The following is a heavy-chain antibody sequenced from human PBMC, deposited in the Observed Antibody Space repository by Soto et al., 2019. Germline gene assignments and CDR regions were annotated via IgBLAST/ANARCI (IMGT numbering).Heavy chain of an antibody. Sequence: PGGSLRLSCAASGFTFSSYAMHWARQAPGKGLEWVAVISYDGSNKYYADSVKGRFTISRDNSKNTLYLQMNSLRAEDTAVYYCARDETRPLTYYDFWSGQFDYWGQGTLVTVSS. D-gene: IGHD3-3*01. CDR3: ARDETRPLTYYDFWSGQFDY. V-gene: IGHV3-30-3*01. CDR2: ISYDGSNK. CDR1: GFTFSSYA. J-gene: IGHJ4*02.